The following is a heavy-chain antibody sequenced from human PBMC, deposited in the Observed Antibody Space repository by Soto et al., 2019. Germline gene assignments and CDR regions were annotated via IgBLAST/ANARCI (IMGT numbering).Heavy chain of an antibody. CDR2: VVHGGTT. Sequence: QVQLQESGPGLVQPSGTLSLTCVVFGDSISSNNWWSWVRQSPGRGIEWIGEVVHGGTTNYNPSLTSWVTISVDKSKNQFSLKLQSLTAADTAVYSCATDRGNFGVPFDNWGQGILVTVSA. CDR3: ATDRGNFGVPFDN. D-gene: IGHD2-8*01. CDR1: GDSISSNNW. V-gene: IGHV4-4*02. J-gene: IGHJ4*02.